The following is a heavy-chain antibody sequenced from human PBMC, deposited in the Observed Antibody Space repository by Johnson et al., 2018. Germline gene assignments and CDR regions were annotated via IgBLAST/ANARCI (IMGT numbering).Heavy chain of an antibody. J-gene: IGHJ3*02. Sequence: QVQLVESGAEVTKPGSSVKVSCKASGDTFRTNAISWVRQAPGQGLEWMGGIIPIFGTPHYPQKFQGRVTITADESTNTAYMELSSLRSEDTAVYYCARDTISSGAFLPPDAFNKWGQGTTVTVAS. V-gene: IGHV1-69*01. CDR3: ARDTISSGAFLPPDAFNK. CDR1: GDTFRTNA. D-gene: IGHD3-22*01. CDR2: IIPIFGTP.